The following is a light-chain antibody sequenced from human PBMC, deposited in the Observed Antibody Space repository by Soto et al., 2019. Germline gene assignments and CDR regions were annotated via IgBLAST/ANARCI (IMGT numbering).Light chain of an antibody. CDR3: QSYGSSLSVL. CDR2: GNS. Sequence: QSVLTQPPSVSGAPGQRVTISCTRSSSNTGAGYDVHWYQQLPGTAPKLHIYGNSNRPSGVPDRFSGSKSGTSASLAITALQAEDEADYYCQSYGSSLSVLFGGGTKLTVL. V-gene: IGLV1-40*01. J-gene: IGLJ2*01. CDR1: SSNTGAGYD.